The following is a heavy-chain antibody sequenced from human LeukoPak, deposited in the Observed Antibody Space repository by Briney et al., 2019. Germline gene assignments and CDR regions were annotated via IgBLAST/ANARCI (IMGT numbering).Heavy chain of an antibody. Sequence: GASVKVSCKASGYTFTSYDMNWVRRATGQGLEWMGWMNPNSGNTGYAQKFQGRVTMTRNTSISTAYMELSSLRSEDTAVYYCARGPAVRYFDWLYSARGDYWGQGTLVTVSS. CDR1: GYTFTSYD. D-gene: IGHD3-9*01. J-gene: IGHJ4*02. V-gene: IGHV1-8*01. CDR2: MNPNSGNT. CDR3: ARGPAVRYFDWLYSARGDY.